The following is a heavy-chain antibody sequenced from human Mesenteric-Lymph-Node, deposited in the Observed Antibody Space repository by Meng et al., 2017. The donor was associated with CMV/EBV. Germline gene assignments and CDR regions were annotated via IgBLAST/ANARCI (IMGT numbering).Heavy chain of an antibody. CDR2: ISGDGDST. J-gene: IGHJ4*02. CDR1: GFTFNAYA. D-gene: IGHD3-22*01. V-gene: IGHV3-23*01. Sequence: GESLKISCVGSGFTFNAYAMSWVRQAPGKGLEWVSGISGDGDSTFYGDSVKGRFTVSRDNAKNFLYLQMNSLRVEDTALYYCAKGLGDYDSSVYWYYFNYWGQGTLVTVSS. CDR3: AKGLGDYDSSVYWYYFNY.